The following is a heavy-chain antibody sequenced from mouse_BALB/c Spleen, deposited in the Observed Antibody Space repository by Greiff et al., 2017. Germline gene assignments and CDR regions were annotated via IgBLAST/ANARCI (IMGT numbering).Heavy chain of an antibody. CDR1: GFTFSSYG. J-gene: IGHJ3*01. Sequence: EVKLQESGGDLVKPGGSLKLSCAASGFTFSSYGMSWVRQTPDKRLEWVATISSGGSYTYYPDSVKGRFTISRDNAKNTLYLQMSSLKSEDTAMYYCARQEDYDAWGQGTLVTVSA. V-gene: IGHV5-6*01. CDR2: ISSGGSYT. CDR3: ARQEDYDA. D-gene: IGHD2-4*01.